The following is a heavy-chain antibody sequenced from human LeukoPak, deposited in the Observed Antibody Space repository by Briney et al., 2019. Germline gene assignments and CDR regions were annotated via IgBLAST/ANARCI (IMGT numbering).Heavy chain of an antibody. Sequence: SGPTLVKPSETLSLTCTVSGGSISSYYWSWIRQPPGKGLEWIGYIYYSGSTNYNPSLKSRVTISVDTSKNQFSLKLSSVTAADTAVYYCARLGRMWAAAENYYYYYGMDVWGQGTTVTVSS. CDR3: ARLGRMWAAAENYYYYYGMDV. CDR2: IYYSGST. CDR1: GGSISSYY. J-gene: IGHJ6*02. D-gene: IGHD6-13*01. V-gene: IGHV4-59*08.